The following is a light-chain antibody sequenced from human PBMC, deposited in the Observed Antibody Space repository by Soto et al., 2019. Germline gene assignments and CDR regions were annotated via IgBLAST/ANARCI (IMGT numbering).Light chain of an antibody. CDR1: SSNIGNNY. Sequence: QSVFTQPPSVSAAPGQKVSISCSGSSSNIGNNYVSWYQQLPGTAPKLLIYENNKRPSGIPDRFSGSKSGTSATLGITGLQTGDEADYYCGTWASSLSAEVVFGGGTKLTVL. CDR2: ENN. CDR3: GTWASSLSAEVV. J-gene: IGLJ2*01. V-gene: IGLV1-51*02.